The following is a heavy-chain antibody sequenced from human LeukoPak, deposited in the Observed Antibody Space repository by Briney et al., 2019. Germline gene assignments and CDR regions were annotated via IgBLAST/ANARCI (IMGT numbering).Heavy chain of an antibody. J-gene: IGHJ4*02. D-gene: IGHD3-16*02. Sequence: GASLRLSCAASGFTFSSYAMSWVRQAPGKGLQCVSAISGSGGSTYYADSVKGRFTISRDNSKNTLYLQMNSLRAEDTAVYYCAKMYVWGSYRYTDFDYWGQGTLVTASS. V-gene: IGHV3-23*01. CDR3: AKMYVWGSYRYTDFDY. CDR1: GFTFSSYA. CDR2: ISGSGGST.